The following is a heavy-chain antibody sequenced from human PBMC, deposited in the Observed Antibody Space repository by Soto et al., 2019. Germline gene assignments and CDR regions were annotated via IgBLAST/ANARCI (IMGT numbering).Heavy chain of an antibody. CDR1: GYTFRNFG. V-gene: IGHV1-18*01. J-gene: IGHJ4*02. CDR3: ARENSYFDY. CDR2: ISAYNANA. Sequence: QIQLLQSGAEVKKPGASVKVTCKASGYTFRNFGISWVRQAPGQGLEWMGGISAYNANANYARKFQGRLTMTADTSTSTAYMELRSLRSDDTAVYYCARENSYFDYWGQGTLVTVSS.